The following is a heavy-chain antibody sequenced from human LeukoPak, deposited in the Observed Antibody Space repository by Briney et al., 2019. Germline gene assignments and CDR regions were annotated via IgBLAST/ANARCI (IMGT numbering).Heavy chain of an antibody. CDR3: ARGRSGTTVTPSWDFDL. V-gene: IGHV4-31*03. J-gene: IGHJ2*01. CDR2: IYHSGST. D-gene: IGHD4-17*01. CDR1: GGSISSGGYY. Sequence: SETLSLTCTVSGGSISSGGYYWSWIRQHPGKGLEWIGYIYHSGSTYYNPSLKSRVTTSVDTSKNQFSLKLSSVTAADTAVYYCARGRSGTTVTPSWDFDLWGRGTLVTVSS.